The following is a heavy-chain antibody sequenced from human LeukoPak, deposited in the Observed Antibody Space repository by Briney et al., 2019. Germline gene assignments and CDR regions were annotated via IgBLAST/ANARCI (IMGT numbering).Heavy chain of an antibody. J-gene: IGHJ4*02. CDR1: GYTFTSYG. Sequence: GASVKVSCKASGYTFTSYGISWVRQAPGQGLEWMGWISAYNGNTNYAQKLQGRVTMTTDTSASTAYMELSSLRSEDMAVYYCAREASGGMVASLAFDYWGQGTLVTVSS. V-gene: IGHV1-18*03. CDR2: ISAYNGNT. D-gene: IGHD3-10*01. CDR3: AREASGGMVASLAFDY.